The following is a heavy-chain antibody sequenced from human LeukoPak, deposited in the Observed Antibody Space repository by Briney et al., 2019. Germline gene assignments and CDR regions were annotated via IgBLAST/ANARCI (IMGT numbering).Heavy chain of an antibody. Sequence: GGSLRLSCAASGFTFSSYAMHWVRQAPGKGLEWVAVISYDGSNKYYADSVKGRFTISRDNSKNTLYLQMNSLRAEDTAVYYCARDYGGTDYDILTGYYVGDYWGQGTLVTVSS. CDR2: ISYDGSNK. CDR3: ARDYGGTDYDILTGYYVGDY. CDR1: GFTFSSYA. D-gene: IGHD3-9*01. J-gene: IGHJ4*02. V-gene: IGHV3-30*04.